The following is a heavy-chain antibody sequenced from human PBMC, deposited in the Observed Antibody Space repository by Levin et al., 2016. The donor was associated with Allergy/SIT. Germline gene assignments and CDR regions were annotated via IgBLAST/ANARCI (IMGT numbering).Heavy chain of an antibody. J-gene: IGHJ6*02. CDR2: IIPIFGTA. V-gene: IGHV1-69*13. CDR1: GGTFSSYA. CDR3: ATKIYSSGEVWYYYGMDV. D-gene: IGHD6-19*01. Sequence: SVKVSCKASGGTFSSYAISWVRQAPGQGLEWMGGIIPIFGTANYAQKFQGRVTITADESTSTAYMELSSLRSEDTAVYYCATKIYSSGEVWYYYGMDVWGQGTTVTVSS.